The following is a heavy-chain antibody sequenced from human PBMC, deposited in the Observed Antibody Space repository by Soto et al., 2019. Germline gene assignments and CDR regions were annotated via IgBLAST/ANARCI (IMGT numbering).Heavy chain of an antibody. CDR3: ARDVGMASRPYLDY. D-gene: IGHD6-6*01. V-gene: IGHV4-30-4*01. CDR2: IYYSGST. Sequence: SETLSLTCTVSGGSISSGDYYWSWIRQPPGKGLEWIGYIYYSGSTYYNPSLKSRVTISVDTSKNQFSLKLSSVTAADTAVYYCARDVGMASRPYLDYWGQGTLVTVSS. CDR1: GGSISSGDYY. J-gene: IGHJ4*02.